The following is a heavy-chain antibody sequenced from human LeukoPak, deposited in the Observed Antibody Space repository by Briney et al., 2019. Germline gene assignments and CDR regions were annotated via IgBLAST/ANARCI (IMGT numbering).Heavy chain of an antibody. CDR1: GASVSSNSAA. Sequence: SQTLSLTCVISGASVSSNSAAWNWIRQSPSRGLEWLGRTYYRSKWYNDYAVSVKSRITINPDTSKNQFSLQLNSVTPEDTAVYYCARTSHYVGSSSGIYYYYYMDVWGKGTTVTVSS. D-gene: IGHD6-6*01. CDR2: TYYRSKWYN. J-gene: IGHJ6*03. V-gene: IGHV6-1*01. CDR3: ARTSHYVGSSSGIYYYYYMDV.